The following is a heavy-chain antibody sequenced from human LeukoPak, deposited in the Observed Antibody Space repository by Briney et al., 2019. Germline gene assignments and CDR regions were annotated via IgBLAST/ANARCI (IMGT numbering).Heavy chain of an antibody. CDR3: ARVDTSNDAFDI. V-gene: IGHV4-59*08. CDR2: IYYSGST. J-gene: IGHJ3*02. D-gene: IGHD5-18*01. CDR1: GGSISSYC. Sequence: SETLSLTCTVSGGSISSYCWSWIRQPPGKGLEWIGYIYYSGSTNYNPSLKSRVTISVDTSKNQFSLKLSSVTAADTAVYYCARVDTSNDAFDIWGQGTMVTVSS.